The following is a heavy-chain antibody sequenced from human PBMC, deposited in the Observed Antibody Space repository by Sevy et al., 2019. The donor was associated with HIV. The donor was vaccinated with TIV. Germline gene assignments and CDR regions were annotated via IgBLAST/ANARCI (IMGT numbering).Heavy chain of an antibody. CDR2: IYYSGST. V-gene: IGHV4-31*03. CDR1: GGSISSGGYY. Sequence: SETLSLTCTVSGGSISSGGYYWSWIRQHPGKGLEWIGYIYYSGSTYYNPSLKSRVTISVDTSKNQFSLKLSSVTAGDTAVYYCARDRRYSSSPNYYYYYGMDVWGQGTTVTVSS. D-gene: IGHD6-6*01. CDR3: ARDRRYSSSPNYYYYYGMDV. J-gene: IGHJ6*02.